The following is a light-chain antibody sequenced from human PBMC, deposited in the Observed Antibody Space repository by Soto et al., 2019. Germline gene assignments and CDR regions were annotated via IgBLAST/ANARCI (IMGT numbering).Light chain of an antibody. V-gene: IGKV3-15*01. CDR3: QHYVNWPLT. Sequence: EVVVTQSPGTLSVSPGERATLSCRASQNVYTNLAWYQQKPGQTPRLLVYGTSIRATGVPARFSGSRSGAEFTLTISSLQSEDFAVYYCQHYVNWPLTFGGGTKVDIK. CDR2: GTS. CDR1: QNVYTN. J-gene: IGKJ4*01.